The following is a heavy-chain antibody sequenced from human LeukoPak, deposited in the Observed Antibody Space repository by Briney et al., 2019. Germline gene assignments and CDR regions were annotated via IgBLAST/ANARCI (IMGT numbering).Heavy chain of an antibody. Sequence: GASVKVSCKASGGTFSSYAISWVRQAPGQGLEWMGGIIPIFGTANYAQKFQGRVTITADESTSTAYMELSSLRSEDTAVYYCARMPPLGNLGYYYYYMDVWGKGTTVTVSS. D-gene: IGHD4-23*01. V-gene: IGHV1-69*13. J-gene: IGHJ6*03. CDR1: GGTFSSYA. CDR3: ARMPPLGNLGYYYYYMDV. CDR2: IIPIFGTA.